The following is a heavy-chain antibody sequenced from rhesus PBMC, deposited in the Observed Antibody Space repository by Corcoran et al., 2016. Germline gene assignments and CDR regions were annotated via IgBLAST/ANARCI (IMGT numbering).Heavy chain of an antibody. CDR3: ARYNWGDDLRYYFDY. D-gene: IGHD3-34*01. CDR1: GGSITGYY. CDR2: IDGNRARN. J-gene: IGHJ4*01. V-gene: IGHV4-73*01. Sequence: QVKLQQWGEGLVKPSETLSLTCAVYGGSITGYYWSWIRQPPGKGLEWIGNIDGNRARNNYNPARKNQVTISKDTSKNQFSLKLSSGTAAETAVYYLARYNWGDDLRYYFDYWGQGVLVTVSS.